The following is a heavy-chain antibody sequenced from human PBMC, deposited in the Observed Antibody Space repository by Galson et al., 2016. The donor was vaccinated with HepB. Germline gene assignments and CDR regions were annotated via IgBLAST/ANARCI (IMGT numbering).Heavy chain of an antibody. V-gene: IGHV4-39*01. Sequence: SETLSLTCTVSGGSISGSTYYWGWIRQPPGKGLEWIGNIYSSGNTYHSPSLRSRATISVDTSKNQISLKLTSVTAADTALYFCARIKNWVYYFDYWGQGTLVSVSS. J-gene: IGHJ4*02. CDR3: ARIKNWVYYFDY. CDR1: GGSISGSTYY. CDR2: IYSSGNT. D-gene: IGHD6-13*01.